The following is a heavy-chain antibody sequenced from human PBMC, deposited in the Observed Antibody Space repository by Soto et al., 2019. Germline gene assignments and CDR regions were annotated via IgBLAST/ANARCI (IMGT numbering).Heavy chain of an antibody. J-gene: IGHJ6*02. D-gene: IGHD5-18*01. CDR2: MNPNSGNT. CDR3: ARRGYSYGYGYYYYGMDV. Sequence: GASVKVSCKASGYTFTSYDINWVRQATGQGLEGMGWMNPNSGNTGYAQKFQGRVTMTRNTSISTAYMELSSLRSEDTAVYYCARRGYSYGYGYYYYGMDVWGQGTTVTVSS. CDR1: GYTFTSYD. V-gene: IGHV1-8*01.